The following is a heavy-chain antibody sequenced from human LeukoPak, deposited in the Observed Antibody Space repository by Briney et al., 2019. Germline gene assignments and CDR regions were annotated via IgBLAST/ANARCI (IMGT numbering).Heavy chain of an antibody. D-gene: IGHD4-11*01. CDR3: ARAPSGTVTYYYMDV. V-gene: IGHV4-30-4*08. Sequence: PSQTLSLTCTVSGGSISSGDYYWSWIRQPPGKGLEWIGYIYYSGSTHYNPSLKSRVTISVDTSKNQFSLKLSSVTAADTAVYYCARAPSGTVTYYYMDVWGKGTTVTVSS. CDR1: GGSISSGDYY. J-gene: IGHJ6*03. CDR2: IYYSGST.